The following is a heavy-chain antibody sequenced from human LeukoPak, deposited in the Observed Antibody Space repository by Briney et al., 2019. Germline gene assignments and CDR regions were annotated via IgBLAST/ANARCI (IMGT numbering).Heavy chain of an antibody. J-gene: IGHJ5*02. D-gene: IGHD3-10*01. CDR1: GFTFSDYA. V-gene: IGHV3-30*02. CDR3: AKSQISGNPNLNS. CDR2: IRYDGSNK. Sequence: PGGSLRLSCEASGFTFSDYAMHWARQAPGKWLEWVAFIRYDGSNKYYADSVRGRFTISRDNSKNTLYLQMNSLSHEDTAFYYCAKSQISGNPNLNSWGQGTLVTVSS.